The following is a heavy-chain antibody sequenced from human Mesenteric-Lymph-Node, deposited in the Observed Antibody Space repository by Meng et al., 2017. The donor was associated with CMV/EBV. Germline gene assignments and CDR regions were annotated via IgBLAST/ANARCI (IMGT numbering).Heavy chain of an antibody. Sequence: GGSLRLSCKGSGYSFTSYWIGWVRQMPGKGLEWMGIIYPGDSDTRYSPSFQGQVTISADKSISTAYLQWSSLKASDTAMYYCARHETTVTNAFDIWGQGTMVTVSS. CDR3: ARHETTVTNAFDI. D-gene: IGHD4-17*01. J-gene: IGHJ3*02. V-gene: IGHV5-51*01. CDR2: IYPGDSDT. CDR1: GYSFTSYW.